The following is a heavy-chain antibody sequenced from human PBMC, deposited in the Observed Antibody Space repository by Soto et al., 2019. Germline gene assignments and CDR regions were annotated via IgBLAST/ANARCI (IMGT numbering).Heavy chain of an antibody. CDR1: GGSISSSSYY. D-gene: IGHD2-15*01. CDR3: AREGGGYCSGGSCQVDY. Sequence: SETLSLTCTVSGGSISSSSYYWGWIRQPPGKGLEWIGCIYYRGNTYYNPSLKSRVTISVDTSKNQFSLKLSSVTAADTAVYYCAREGGGYCSGGSCQVDYWGQGTLVTVSS. J-gene: IGHJ4*02. V-gene: IGHV4-39*02. CDR2: IYYRGNT.